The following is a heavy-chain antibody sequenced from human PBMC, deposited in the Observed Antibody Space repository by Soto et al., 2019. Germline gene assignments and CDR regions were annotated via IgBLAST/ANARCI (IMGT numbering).Heavy chain of an antibody. D-gene: IGHD2-2*01. CDR2: IYYNAIT. CDR1: GDSVSNGFYY. Sequence: QVQLQESGPGLVKPSETLSLTCTVSGDSVSNGFYYWSWIRQPPGKGLEWIGFIYYNAITNYNPSLKSRVTISLDTSTNQFSLKLSSVTAADTAVYYCARDCSNTSCSRGYYYRMDVWGQGTTLTVSS. CDR3: ARDCSNTSCSRGYYYRMDV. J-gene: IGHJ6*02. V-gene: IGHV4-61*01.